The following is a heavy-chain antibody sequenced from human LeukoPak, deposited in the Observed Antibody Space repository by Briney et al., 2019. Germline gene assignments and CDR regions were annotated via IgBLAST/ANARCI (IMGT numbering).Heavy chain of an antibody. D-gene: IGHD2-2*01. CDR3: ARVRIPAVIFWFDP. CDR2: INHSGST. V-gene: IGHV4-34*01. J-gene: IGHJ5*02. Sequence: SETLSLTCAVYGGSFSGYYWSWIRQPPGKGLEWIGEINHSGSTNYNPSLKSRVTISVDTSKNQFSLKLSSVTAADTAVYYRARVRIPAVIFWFDPWGQGTLVTVSS. CDR1: GGSFSGYY.